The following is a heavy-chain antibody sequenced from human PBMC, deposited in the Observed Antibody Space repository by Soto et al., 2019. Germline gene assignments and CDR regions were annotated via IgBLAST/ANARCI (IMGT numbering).Heavy chain of an antibody. D-gene: IGHD5-12*01. V-gene: IGHV1-2*02. CDR2: INPNNGDT. CDR3: ARHSGYDYVFDY. J-gene: IGHJ4*02. Sequence: ASVKVSCKASGYTFTGYYIHWVRQAPGQGPEWMGWINPNNGDTHYAQKFQGRVTMTRDTSTSTAYMELSSLRFDDTAVYYCARHSGYDYVFDYWGQGTLVTVSS. CDR1: GYTFTGYY.